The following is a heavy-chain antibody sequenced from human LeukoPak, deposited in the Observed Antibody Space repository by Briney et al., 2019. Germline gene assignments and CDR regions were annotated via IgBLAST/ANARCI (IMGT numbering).Heavy chain of an antibody. J-gene: IGHJ5*02. CDR1: GFTFSNSA. Sequence: GRSLRLSCAASGFTFSNSAMHWVRQAPGKGLEWVAVISYDGSNKYYADSVKGRFTISRDNSKNTLYLQMNSLRAEDTAVYYCAREGPRGWFDPWGQGTLVTVSS. CDR2: ISYDGSNK. V-gene: IGHV3-30-3*01. CDR3: AREGPRGWFDP. D-gene: IGHD3-10*01.